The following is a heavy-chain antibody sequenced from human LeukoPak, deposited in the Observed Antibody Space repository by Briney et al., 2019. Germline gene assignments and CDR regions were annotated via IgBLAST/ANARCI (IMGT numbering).Heavy chain of an antibody. CDR1: GGSFSGYY. CDR3: ARGRYSSSWFRFDY. CDR2: INHSGRT. Sequence: SETLSLTCAVYGGSFSGYYWSWIRQSPDKGLEWIGEINHSGRTNYNPSLKSRVTISIDTSKNQFSLKLSSVTAADTAVYYCARGRYSSSWFRFDYWGRGTLVTVSS. D-gene: IGHD6-13*01. J-gene: IGHJ4*02. V-gene: IGHV4-34*01.